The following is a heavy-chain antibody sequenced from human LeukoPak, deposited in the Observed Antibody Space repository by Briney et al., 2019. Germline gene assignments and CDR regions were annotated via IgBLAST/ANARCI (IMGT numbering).Heavy chain of an antibody. D-gene: IGHD2-15*01. CDR2: ISGSGGST. J-gene: IGHJ4*02. CDR3: AKDPAPREYCSGGSCYNDY. V-gene: IGHV3-23*01. CDR1: GLTFSRYA. Sequence: PGRSLTLSCAASGLTFSRYAMSWVRQAAGRGRAWVASISGSGGSTYYADSVKGRCTISRDNSKNTLYLQMNSLRAEDTAVYYCAKDPAPREYCSGGSCYNDYWGQGTLVTVSS.